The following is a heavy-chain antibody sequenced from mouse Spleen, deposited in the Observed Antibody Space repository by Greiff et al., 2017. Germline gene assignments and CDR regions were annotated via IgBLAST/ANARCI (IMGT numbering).Heavy chain of an antibody. CDR1: GYSITSGYY. V-gene: IGHV3-6*01. D-gene: IGHD1-1*01. J-gene: IGHJ2*01. CDR2: ISYDGSN. CDR3: ARRGFLRYSDY. Sequence: EVQLQESGPGLVKPSQSLSLTCSVTGYSITSGYYWNWIRQFPGNKLEWMGYISYDGSNNYNPSLKNRISITRDTSKNQFFLKLNSVTTEDTATYYCARRGFLRYSDYWGQGTTLTVSS.